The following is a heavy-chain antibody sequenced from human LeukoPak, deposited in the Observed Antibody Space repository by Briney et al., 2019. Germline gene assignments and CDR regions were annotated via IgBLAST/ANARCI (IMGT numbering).Heavy chain of an antibody. J-gene: IGHJ4*02. CDR3: ARRRYYDSSGYMYYFDY. V-gene: IGHV4-39*01. CDR1: GGSISLSYYY. Sequence: PSETLSLTCSVSGGSISLSYYYWGWIRQPPGKALEWIGSVYYSGTTSYNPSLKSRVTISVDTSKNQFSLKLSSVTAADTAVYYCARRRYYDSSGYMYYFDYWGQGTLVTVSS. D-gene: IGHD3-22*01. CDR2: VYYSGTT.